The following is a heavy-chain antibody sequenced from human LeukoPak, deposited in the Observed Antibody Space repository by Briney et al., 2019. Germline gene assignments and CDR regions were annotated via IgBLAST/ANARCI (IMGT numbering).Heavy chain of an antibody. J-gene: IGHJ4*02. CDR1: GFSLRTGGGG. D-gene: IGHD6-13*01. CDR3: AHRHRGAAAGTWSH. Sequence: SGPTLMKPTQTLTLTCTFSGFSLRTGGGGGGWIRQPPVKALEWLSLIYWDDDKRYSPSLKSRLTITKDTSKNQVVLTMTNMDPVDTATYYCAHRHRGAAAGTWSHWGQGTLVTVSS. V-gene: IGHV2-5*02. CDR2: IYWDDDK.